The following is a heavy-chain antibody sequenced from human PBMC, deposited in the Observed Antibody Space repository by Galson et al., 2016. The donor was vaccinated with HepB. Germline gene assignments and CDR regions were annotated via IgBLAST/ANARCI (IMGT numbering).Heavy chain of an antibody. J-gene: IGHJ5*02. CDR2: IYFSGAS. Sequence: TLSLTCTVSGGSISSRSYYWTWVRQHPVKGLEWIGYIYFSGASYYNPSLKSRVAISADTSKNQFSLTLTSVTAADTAIYYCASASTLTTPPGSWGQGALVTVSS. V-gene: IGHV4-31*03. CDR3: ASASTLTTPPGS. CDR1: GGSISSRSYY. D-gene: IGHD4-11*01.